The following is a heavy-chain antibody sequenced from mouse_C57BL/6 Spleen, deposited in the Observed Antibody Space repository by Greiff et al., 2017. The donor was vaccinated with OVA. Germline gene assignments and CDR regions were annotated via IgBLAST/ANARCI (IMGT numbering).Heavy chain of an antibody. CDR2: IHPNSGST. CDR1: GYTFTSYW. V-gene: IGHV1-64*01. Sequence: QVQLQQPGAELVKPGASVTLSCKASGYTFTSYWMHWVKQRPGQGLEWIGMIHPNSGSTNYNEKFKSKATLTVDKSSSTAYMQLSSLTSEDSAVYYCARAYYGNYQAWFAYWGQGTLVTVSA. J-gene: IGHJ3*01. D-gene: IGHD2-10*01. CDR3: ARAYYGNYQAWFAY.